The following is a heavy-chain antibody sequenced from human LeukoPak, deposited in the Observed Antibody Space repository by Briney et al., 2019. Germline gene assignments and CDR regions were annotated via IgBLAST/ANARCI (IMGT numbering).Heavy chain of an antibody. D-gene: IGHD2-21*01. CDR2: ISSSGSTT. CDR1: GFTFSSYE. Sequence: GGSLRLSCAASGFTFSSYEMNWVRQAPGKGLEWVSYISSSGSTTYYADSVKGRFTISRDNSKNTLYLQMNSLRAEDTAVYYCAKGGRWRFSPQKYYFDYWGQGTLVTVSS. V-gene: IGHV3-48*03. J-gene: IGHJ4*02. CDR3: AKGGRWRFSPQKYYFDY.